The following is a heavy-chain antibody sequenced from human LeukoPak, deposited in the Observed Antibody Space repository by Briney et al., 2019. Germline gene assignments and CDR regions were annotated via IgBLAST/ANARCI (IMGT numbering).Heavy chain of an antibody. CDR1: GGSISSYY. J-gene: IGHJ6*03. CDR2: IYYSGST. D-gene: IGHD3-22*01. V-gene: IGHV4-59*01. CDR3: ARTDKDSSGYWAYYYYYMDV. Sequence: PSQTLSLTCTVSGGSISSYYWSWIRQPPGKGLEWIGYIYYSGSTNYNPSLKSRVTISVDTSKNQFSLKLSSVTAADTAVYYCARTDKDSSGYWAYYYYYMDVWGKGTTVTVSS.